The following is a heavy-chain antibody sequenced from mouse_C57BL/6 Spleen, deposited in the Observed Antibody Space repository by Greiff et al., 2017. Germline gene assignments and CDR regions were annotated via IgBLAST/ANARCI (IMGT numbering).Heavy chain of an antibody. CDR3: ARSKFSWYFDV. D-gene: IGHD2-5*01. Sequence: QVQLQQPGAELVKPGASVKLSCKASGYTFTSYWMQWVKQRPGQGLEWIGEIDPSDSYTNYNQKFKGKATLTVDTSSSTAYMQLSSLTSEDSAVYYCARSKFSWYFDVWGTGTTVTVSS. J-gene: IGHJ1*03. V-gene: IGHV1-50*01. CDR1: GYTFTSYW. CDR2: IDPSDSYT.